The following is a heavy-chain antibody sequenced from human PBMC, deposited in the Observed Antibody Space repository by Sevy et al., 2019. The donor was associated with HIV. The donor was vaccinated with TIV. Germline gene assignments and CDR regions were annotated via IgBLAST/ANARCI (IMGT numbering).Heavy chain of an antibody. J-gene: IGHJ4*02. CDR2: INPNSGGT. CDR1: GYTFTGYY. D-gene: IGHD3-3*01. CDR3: ARAILTISLDY. V-gene: IGHV1-2*02. Sequence: GESLKISCKTSGYTFTGYYIHWVRPAPVQGLEWMGWINPNSGGTHYAQKFQGRVTVTRDTSISTAYMDLSRLRSDDTAVCYCARAILTISLDYWGQGTLVTVSS.